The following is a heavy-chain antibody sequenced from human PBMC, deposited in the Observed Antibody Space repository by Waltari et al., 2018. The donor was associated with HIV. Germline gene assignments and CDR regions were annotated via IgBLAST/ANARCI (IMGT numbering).Heavy chain of an antibody. CDR1: GGSISRYY. J-gene: IGHJ4*02. D-gene: IGHD6-13*01. CDR3: ARGGFGSSWYGGFDY. Sequence: QVQLQESGPGLVKPSETLSLTCTVSGGSISRYYWSWTRQPPGKGLEWIGYIYYSGSTNYNPSLKSRVTISVDTSKNQFSLKLSSVTAADTAVYYCARGGFGSSWYGGFDYWGQGTLVTVSS. V-gene: IGHV4-59*01. CDR2: IYYSGST.